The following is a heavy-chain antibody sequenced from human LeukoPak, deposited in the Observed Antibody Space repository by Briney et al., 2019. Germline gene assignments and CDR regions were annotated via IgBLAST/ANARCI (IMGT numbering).Heavy chain of an antibody. CDR1: GGTFSSYA. Sequence: GASVNVSCKASGGTFSSYAISWVRQAPGQGLEWMGGIIPIFGTANYAQKFQGRVTITADESTSTAYMELSSLRSEDTAVYYCARDLLVGATTDLGYWGQGTLVTVSS. CDR2: IIPIFGTA. CDR3: ARDLLVGATTDLGY. J-gene: IGHJ4*02. V-gene: IGHV1-69*01. D-gene: IGHD1-26*01.